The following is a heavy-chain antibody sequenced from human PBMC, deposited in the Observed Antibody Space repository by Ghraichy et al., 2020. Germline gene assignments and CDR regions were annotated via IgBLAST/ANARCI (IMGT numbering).Heavy chain of an antibody. CDR3: AKGYSGYSSASDY. Sequence: GGSLRLSCTVSGFTFSKYGMNWVRQAPGKGLEWVSGISDSGDTTYYADSVKGRFTTSRDNSKNTLYVQMSSLRAEDTAVYYFAKGYSGYSSASDYWGQGTLVTVSS. V-gene: IGHV3-23*01. CDR2: ISDSGDTT. J-gene: IGHJ4*02. CDR1: GFTFSKYG. D-gene: IGHD6-6*01.